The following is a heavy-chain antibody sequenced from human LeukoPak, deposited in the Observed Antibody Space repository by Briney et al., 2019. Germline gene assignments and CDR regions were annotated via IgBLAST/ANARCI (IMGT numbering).Heavy chain of an antibody. CDR3: AKEGFYCSGGSCYSFYYYYMDV. J-gene: IGHJ6*03. CDR2: ISSNGGST. V-gene: IGHV3-64*01. CDR1: GFTFSSYA. Sequence: GGSQRLSCAASGFTFSSYAMHWVRQAPGKGLEYVSAISSNGGSTYYANSVKGRFTISRDNSKNTLYLQMNSLRAEDTAVYYCAKEGFYCSGGSCYSFYYYYMDVWGKGTTVTVSS. D-gene: IGHD2-15*01.